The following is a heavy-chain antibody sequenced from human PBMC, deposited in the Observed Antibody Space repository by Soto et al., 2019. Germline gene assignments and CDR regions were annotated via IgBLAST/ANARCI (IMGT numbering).Heavy chain of an antibody. CDR1: GYTFTSYG. CDR2: ISAYNGNT. J-gene: IGHJ6*02. CDR3: ARYPVYGDYKYGMDV. D-gene: IGHD4-17*01. Sequence: QVQLVQSGAEVKKPGASVKVSCKASGYTFTSYGISWVRQAPGQGLEWMGWISAYNGNTNYAQKLQGRVTVTTDPSTSTAYRELRGLRSDDTAVDYCARYPVYGDYKYGMDVWGQGTTVTVSS. V-gene: IGHV1-18*01.